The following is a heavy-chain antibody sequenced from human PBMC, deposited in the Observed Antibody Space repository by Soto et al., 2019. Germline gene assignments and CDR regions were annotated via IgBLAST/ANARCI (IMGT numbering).Heavy chain of an antibody. Sequence: VQLVESGGGVVQPGRSLRLSCAASGFTFSSYAMHWVRQAPGKGLEWVAVISYDGSNKYYADSVKGRFTISRDNSKNTLYLQMNSLRAEDTAVYYCAREYSSGWYRYWGQGTLVTVSS. CDR2: ISYDGSNK. CDR3: AREYSSGWYRY. CDR1: GFTFSSYA. V-gene: IGHV3-30-3*01. D-gene: IGHD6-19*01. J-gene: IGHJ4*02.